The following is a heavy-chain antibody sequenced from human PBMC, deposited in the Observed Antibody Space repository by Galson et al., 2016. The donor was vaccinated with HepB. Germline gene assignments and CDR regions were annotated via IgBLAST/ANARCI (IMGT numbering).Heavy chain of an antibody. CDR3: AKDRSVVVIPYFDS. J-gene: IGHJ4*02. CDR1: GFNFDNSA. CDR2: ISGSGEST. D-gene: IGHD2-21*01. V-gene: IGHV3-23*01. Sequence: SLRLSCAASGFNFDNSAMGWVRQAPGKGLEWVSSISGSGESTFYTDSVRGRFTVSRDKSKNTLYLHMIGLRAEDTALYYCAKDRSVVVIPYFDSWGQGTLVSVSS.